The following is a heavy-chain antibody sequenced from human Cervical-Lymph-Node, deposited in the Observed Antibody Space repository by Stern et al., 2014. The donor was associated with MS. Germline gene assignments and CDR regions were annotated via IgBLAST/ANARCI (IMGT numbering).Heavy chain of an antibody. CDR1: GGSVSSGDYY. CDR2: IYYSGST. Sequence: QLQLQESGPGLVKPSETLSLTCNVSGGSVSSGDYYWSWIRQPPEKGLEWIGNIYYSGSTNYNPSLRSRVTILVDTSKNQFSMKLNSMTTEDTAMYYCAAYNWNHWFDPWGQGIPVTVSS. J-gene: IGHJ5*02. D-gene: IGHD1-20*01. V-gene: IGHV4-61*08. CDR3: AAYNWNHWFDP.